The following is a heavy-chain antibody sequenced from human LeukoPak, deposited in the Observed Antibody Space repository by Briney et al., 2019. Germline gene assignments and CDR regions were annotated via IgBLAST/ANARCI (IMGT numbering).Heavy chain of an antibody. CDR2: ISGSGGST. CDR1: GFTFNTYA. CDR3: ARNTARRKFDW. D-gene: IGHD5-18*01. J-gene: IGHJ4*02. V-gene: IGHV3-23*01. Sequence: SGGSLRLSCAASGFTFNTYAMTWVRQAPGKGLEWVSSISGSGGSTYYADSVKGRFTISRDNSKNTLYLQMNSLRAEDTAVYYCARNTARRKFDWWGQGTLVTVSS.